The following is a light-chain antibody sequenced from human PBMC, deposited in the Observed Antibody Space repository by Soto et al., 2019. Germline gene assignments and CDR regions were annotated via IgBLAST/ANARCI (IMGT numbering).Light chain of an antibody. J-gene: IGKJ1*01. Sequence: EIVVTQSPATLSLSPGERATLSCRASQSVSSYLAWYQQKPGQAPRLLIYGASTRATGIPARFSGSGSRTEFTLTISSLQSEDFAVYYCQQYNNWPPLTFGQGTKVDIK. CDR2: GAS. V-gene: IGKV3-15*01. CDR1: QSVSSY. CDR3: QQYNNWPPLT.